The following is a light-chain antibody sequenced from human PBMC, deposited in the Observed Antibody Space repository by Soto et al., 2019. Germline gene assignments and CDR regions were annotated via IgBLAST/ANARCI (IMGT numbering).Light chain of an antibody. V-gene: IGKV3-11*01. Sequence: EIVLTQSPATLSLSPGERATLSCRASQSVTKYLAWYQQKPGQAPRLLIYDTSNRAPGIPARFSGSGSGTDFTLTINNLESEDFAVYYCQQYGSSPPLSFGGGTKVDIK. CDR2: DTS. CDR1: QSVTKY. J-gene: IGKJ4*01. CDR3: QQYGSSPPLS.